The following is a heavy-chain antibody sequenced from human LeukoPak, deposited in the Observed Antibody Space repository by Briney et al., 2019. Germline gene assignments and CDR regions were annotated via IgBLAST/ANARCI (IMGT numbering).Heavy chain of an antibody. CDR1: GGSITSHF. V-gene: IGHV4-4*08. J-gene: IGHJ3*01. CDR3: ARDDYGVFDAFDV. CDR2: VSKSGST. Sequence: SETLSLTCTVSGGSITSHFWTWIRQAPGKGLEWVGYVSKSGSTNYNPSLQSRITISVDTSKNQFFLKLTSMTAADTAVYFCARDDYGVFDAFDVWGQRTYVTVSS. D-gene: IGHD3-16*01.